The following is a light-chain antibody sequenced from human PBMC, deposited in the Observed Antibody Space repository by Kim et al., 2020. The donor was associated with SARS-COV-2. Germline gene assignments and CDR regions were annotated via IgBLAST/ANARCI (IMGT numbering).Light chain of an antibody. CDR3: SSYTSSTTWV. J-gene: IGLJ3*02. CDR1: SNDVGGYKY. Sequence: GQSITISCTGTSNDVGGYKYVSWYQQYPGKAPKLLIYDVSERPSWVSNRFSGSKSGNTAYLTISWLQTDDEADYYCSSYTSSTTWVFGGGTKLTVL. CDR2: DVS. V-gene: IGLV2-14*03.